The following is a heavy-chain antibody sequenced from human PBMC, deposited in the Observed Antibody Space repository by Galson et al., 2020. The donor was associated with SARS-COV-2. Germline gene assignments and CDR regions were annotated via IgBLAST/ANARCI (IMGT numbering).Heavy chain of an antibody. CDR3: AKFRFFFDFRGGYSTMDS. CDR2: ISYERSKK. Sequence: GGSLRLTCVAGGFTFNSFGMRWVRQAPGKGLEWVAVISYERSKKYYTDSVKGRFTISKDNSRNTLYLSMNSLTREDTAVYYCAKFRFFFDFRGGYSTMDSWGLGTTGTRS. J-gene: IGHJ6*02. D-gene: IGHD2-15*01. CDR1: GFTFNSFG. V-gene: IGHV3-30*18.